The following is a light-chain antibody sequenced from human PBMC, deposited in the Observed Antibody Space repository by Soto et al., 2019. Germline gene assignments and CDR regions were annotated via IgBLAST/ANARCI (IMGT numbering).Light chain of an antibody. V-gene: IGKV3-20*01. CDR1: QRVRRSI. CDR2: GAS. J-gene: IGKJ2*03. Sequence: LPQSPDILSVSPRVSATLSCRASQRVRRSIFACSQQSPGQAPGLLIYGASTRATGIADRFSGSGSGTDFTLTISRLEPEDFAVYYCQQYGNPPPYSFGQGTKVDIK. CDR3: QQYGNPPPYS.